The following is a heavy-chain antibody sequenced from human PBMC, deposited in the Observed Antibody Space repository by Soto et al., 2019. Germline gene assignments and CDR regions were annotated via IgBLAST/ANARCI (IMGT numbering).Heavy chain of an antibody. V-gene: IGHV3-74*01. Sequence: VQLVESGGGLVQPGGSLRLSCAASGFTFSSYWMHWVRQAPGKGLVWVSRISGDGTSTSFADSVRGRFTVSRDSAKNTLYLQMNSLRVEDTALYYCATFVSMVRGSILDHWGQGTLVTVSS. CDR3: ATFVSMVRGSILDH. J-gene: IGHJ4*02. CDR2: ISGDGTST. CDR1: GFTFSSYW. D-gene: IGHD3-10*01.